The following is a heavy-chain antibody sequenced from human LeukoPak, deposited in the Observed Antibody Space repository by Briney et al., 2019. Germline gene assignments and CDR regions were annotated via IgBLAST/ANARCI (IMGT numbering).Heavy chain of an antibody. D-gene: IGHD3-22*01. CDR2: MNPTGGKT. CDR3: ARGFYDSSGHSHDAFDV. Sequence: ASVKVSCKASGYTFTSYTSYDIDWVRQASGQGLEWMGWMNPTGGKTGYAQMFQGRVTMTWDTSLNTVYMELSGLTSEDTAVYYCARGFYDSSGHSHDAFDVWGQGSMVTVSS. J-gene: IGHJ3*01. CDR1: GYTFTSYTSYD. V-gene: IGHV1-8*01.